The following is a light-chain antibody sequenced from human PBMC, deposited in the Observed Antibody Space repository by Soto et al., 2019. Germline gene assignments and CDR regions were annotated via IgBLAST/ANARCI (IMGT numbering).Light chain of an antibody. Sequence: IQMTQSPSSLSASVGDRVIITCRASQSIRKYLNWYQHKPGKVPTLLIYAASSLQSGVPPRFSGSGSGTDFTLAISSLQPEDSATYYCLQDINYPWTFGQGTKVAIK. V-gene: IGKV1-6*02. CDR3: LQDINYPWT. CDR1: QSIRKY. CDR2: AAS. J-gene: IGKJ1*01.